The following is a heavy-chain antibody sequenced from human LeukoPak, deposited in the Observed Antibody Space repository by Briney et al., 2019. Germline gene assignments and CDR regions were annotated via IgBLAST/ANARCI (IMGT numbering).Heavy chain of an antibody. CDR1: GGSVSSGSYY. D-gene: IGHD1-7*01. V-gene: IGHV4-61*01. Sequence: SETLSLTCTVSGGSVSSGSYYWSWIRQPPGTGLEWIGYIYYSGSTNYNPSLKSRVTISVDTSKNQFSLKLSSVTAADTAVYYCARKFINWNYVLDYWGQGTLVTVSS. CDR3: ARKFINWNYVLDY. J-gene: IGHJ4*02. CDR2: IYYSGST.